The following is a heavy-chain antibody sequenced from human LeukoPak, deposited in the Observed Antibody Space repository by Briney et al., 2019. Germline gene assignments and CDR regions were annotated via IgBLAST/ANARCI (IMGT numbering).Heavy chain of an antibody. Sequence: ASVKVSCKASGYTFTSYDINWVRQATGQGLEWMGWMNPNSGNTGYAQKFQGRVTMTRNTSISTAYMELSSLRSEDTAVYYCARSYSSSWYYYHGMDVWGQGTTVTVSS. CDR3: ARSYSSSWYYYHGMDV. CDR2: MNPNSGNT. D-gene: IGHD6-13*01. CDR1: GYTFTSYD. J-gene: IGHJ6*02. V-gene: IGHV1-8*01.